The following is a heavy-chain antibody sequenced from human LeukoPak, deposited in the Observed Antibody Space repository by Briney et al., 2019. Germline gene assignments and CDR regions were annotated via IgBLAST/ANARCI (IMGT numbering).Heavy chain of an antibody. D-gene: IGHD1-14*01. CDR1: GFTFSSYS. J-gene: IGHJ3*02. CDR3: ARTNLPRAFDI. CDR2: ISSSSSTI. Sequence: GSLRLSCAASGFTFSSYSMNWVRQAPGKGLEWVSYISSSSSTIYYADSVKGRFTISRDNAKNPLYLQMNSLRDEDTAVYYCARTNLPRAFDIWGQGTMVTVSS. V-gene: IGHV3-48*02.